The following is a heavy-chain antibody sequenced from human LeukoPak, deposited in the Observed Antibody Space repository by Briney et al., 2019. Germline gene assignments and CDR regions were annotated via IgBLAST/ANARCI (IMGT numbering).Heavy chain of an antibody. Sequence: GGSLRLSCAASGFXFDDYDISWVRQAPGKGREWVSDINWNGGSTGYADSVKGRFTISRDNAKNSLYLQMNSLRAEDTALYYCASLGFGAVAGTSDYWGQGTLVTVSS. V-gene: IGHV3-20*04. CDR2: INWNGGST. D-gene: IGHD6-19*01. CDR1: GFXFDDYD. CDR3: ASLGFGAVAGTSDY. J-gene: IGHJ4*02.